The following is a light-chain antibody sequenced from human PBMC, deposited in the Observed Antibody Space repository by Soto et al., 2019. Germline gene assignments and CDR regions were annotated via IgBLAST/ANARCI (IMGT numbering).Light chain of an antibody. J-gene: IGLJ1*01. Sequence: PPASVTCPPGQSIALSRTGNSSDDCGYNYVSWYQQHPGKAPKLMIYDVSNRPSGVSNRFSGSKSGNTASLTISGLQAEDEADYYCSSYTSSSTPLYVFGTGTKVTVL. CDR1: SSDDCGYNY. CDR3: SSYTSSSTPLYV. CDR2: DVS. V-gene: IGLV2-14*01.